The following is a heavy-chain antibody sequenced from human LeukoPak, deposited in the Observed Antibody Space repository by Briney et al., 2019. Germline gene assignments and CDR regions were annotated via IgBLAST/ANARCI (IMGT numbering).Heavy chain of an antibody. Sequence: GGSLRLSCAASGFTFSSYAMSWVRQAPGKGLEWVSAMSGSGGSISYADAVKGRFTISRDNSKNTLYLQMNSLRVEDTAVYYCAKRSADSSGYFDYWGQGTLVTVSS. CDR3: AKRSADSSGYFDY. J-gene: IGHJ4*02. V-gene: IGHV3-23*01. CDR1: GFTFSSYA. D-gene: IGHD3-22*01. CDR2: MSGSGGSI.